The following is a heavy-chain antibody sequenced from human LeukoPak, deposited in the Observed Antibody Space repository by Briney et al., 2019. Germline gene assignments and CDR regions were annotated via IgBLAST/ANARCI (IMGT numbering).Heavy chain of an antibody. V-gene: IGHV4-59*08. CDR2: IYYSGST. Sequence: SETLSLTCTVSGGSISSYYWSWIRQPPGKGLEWIGYIYYSGSTNYNPSLKSRVTISVDTPKNQFSLKLSSVTAADTAVYYCARRSSGWYYDYYYYYGMDVWGQGTTVTVSS. D-gene: IGHD6-19*01. CDR1: GGSISSYY. J-gene: IGHJ6*02. CDR3: ARRSSGWYYDYYYYYGMDV.